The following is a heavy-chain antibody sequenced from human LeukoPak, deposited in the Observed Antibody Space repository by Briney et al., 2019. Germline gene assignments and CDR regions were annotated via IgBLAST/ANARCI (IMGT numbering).Heavy chain of an antibody. Sequence: PSGTLSLTCAVSGGSISSSNWWSWVRQPPGKGLEWIGEIYHSGSTNYNPSLKSRVTISVDKSKNQFSLKLSSVTAADTAIYYCARDFLRTASPDAFDFWGQGTMVTVSS. J-gene: IGHJ3*01. CDR1: GGSISSSNW. CDR3: ARDFLRTASPDAFDF. D-gene: IGHD2-21*02. CDR2: IYHSGST. V-gene: IGHV4-4*02.